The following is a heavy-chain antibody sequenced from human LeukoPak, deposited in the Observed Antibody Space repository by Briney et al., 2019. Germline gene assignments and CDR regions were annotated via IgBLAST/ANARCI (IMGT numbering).Heavy chain of an antibody. CDR2: ISAYNGNT. CDR1: GYTFTSYG. D-gene: IGHD2-2*02. V-gene: IGHV1-18*01. Sequence: ASVKVSCKASGYTFTSYGISWVRQAPGQGLEWMGWISAYNGNTNYAQKLQGRVTMTTDTSTSTAYMELRSLRSDDTAVYYCARDLGYCSSTSCYRDRLVGYWGQGTLVTVSS. J-gene: IGHJ4*02. CDR3: ARDLGYCSSTSCYRDRLVGY.